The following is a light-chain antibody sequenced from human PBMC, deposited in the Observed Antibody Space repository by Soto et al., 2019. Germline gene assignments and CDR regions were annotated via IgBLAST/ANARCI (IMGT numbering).Light chain of an antibody. V-gene: IGLV2-14*01. CDR1: SSDVGGYDY. CDR3: SSYTGSFTYV. CDR2: EVS. J-gene: IGLJ1*01. Sequence: QSALTQPASVSGSPGQSITISCTGTSSDVGGYDYVSWYQQHPGIAPKLIIYEVSNRPSGVSNRFSGSKSGNTASLTISGLQAEDEADYYCSSYTGSFTYVFGTGTKVTVL.